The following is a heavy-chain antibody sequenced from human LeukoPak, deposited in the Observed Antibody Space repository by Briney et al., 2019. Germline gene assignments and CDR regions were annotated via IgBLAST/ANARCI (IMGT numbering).Heavy chain of an antibody. CDR2: INSDGSST. CDR1: GFTFSRHD. V-gene: IGHV3-74*01. D-gene: IGHD3-3*01. J-gene: IGHJ6*03. Sequence: GGSLRLSCAASGFTFSRHDMNWVRQAPGKGLEWVSRINSDGSSTSYADSVKGRFTISRDNAKNTLYLQMNSLKTEDTAVYYCTRTIRGHDFWSGYYWYMDVWGKGTTVTVSS. CDR3: TRTIRGHDFWSGYYWYMDV.